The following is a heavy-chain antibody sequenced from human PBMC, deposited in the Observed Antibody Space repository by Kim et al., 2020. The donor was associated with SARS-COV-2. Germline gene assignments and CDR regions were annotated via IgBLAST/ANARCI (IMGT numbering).Heavy chain of an antibody. D-gene: IGHD6-19*01. V-gene: IGHV1-18*01. CDR2: ISAYNGNT. CDR1: GYTFTSYG. Sequence: ASVKVSCKASGYTFTSYGISWVRQAPGQGLEWMGWISAYNGNTNYAQKLQGRVTMTTDTSTSTAYMELRSLRSDDTAVYYCARSLEQWLDYYYYGMDVWGQGTTVTVSS. J-gene: IGHJ6*02. CDR3: ARSLEQWLDYYYYGMDV.